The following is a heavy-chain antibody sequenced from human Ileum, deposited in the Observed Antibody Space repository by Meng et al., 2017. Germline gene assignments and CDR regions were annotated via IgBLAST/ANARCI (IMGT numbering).Heavy chain of an antibody. CDR2: IYLAGSP. CDR3: VRHGGKYFDS. V-gene: IGHV4-4*02. D-gene: IGHD2-15*01. CDR1: GGSISSSFY. Sequence: QGRLRGRGPGLVGPSGTLSLTCTVSGGSISSSFYWSWVRQSPGKGLEWIGQIYLAGSPNYNPSLESRVTISVDKSKNQFSPRLTSVTAADTAIFYCVRHGGKYFDSWGQGTLVTVSS. J-gene: IGHJ4*02.